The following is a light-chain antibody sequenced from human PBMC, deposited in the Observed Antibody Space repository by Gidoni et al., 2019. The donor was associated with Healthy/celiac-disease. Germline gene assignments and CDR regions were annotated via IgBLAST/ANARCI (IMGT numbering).Light chain of an antibody. CDR1: QSVSSK. J-gene: IGKJ3*01. CDR2: SAS. V-gene: IGKV3-15*01. Sequence: IVLTQSPPTLSVSPGERATLSCRASQSVSSKLAWYQQKPGQAPKLLIYSASSIATGIPARFSGSGSGTEFTLTISSLQSEDFAVYYCQQYNSYPAGTFGPGTKVEIK. CDR3: QQYNSYPAGT.